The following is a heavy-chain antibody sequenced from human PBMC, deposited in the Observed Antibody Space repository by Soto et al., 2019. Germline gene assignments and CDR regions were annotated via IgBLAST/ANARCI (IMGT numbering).Heavy chain of an antibody. CDR3: ARGPLRFSSSWFDP. CDR1: GGSISSSSYY. J-gene: IGHJ5*02. V-gene: IGHV4-39*07. D-gene: IGHD3-16*01. CDR2: IYYSGST. Sequence: TSETLSLTCTVSGGSISSSSYYWGWIRQPPGKGLEWIGSIYYSGSTYYNPSLKSRVTISVDTSKNQFSLKLSSVTAADTAVYYCARGPLRFSSSWFDPWGQGTLVTVSS.